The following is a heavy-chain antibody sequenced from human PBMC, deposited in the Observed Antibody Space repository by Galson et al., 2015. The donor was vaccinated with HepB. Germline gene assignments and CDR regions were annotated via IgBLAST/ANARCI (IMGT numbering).Heavy chain of an antibody. CDR1: GFSFSNYW. Sequence: SLRLSCAASGFSFSNYWMHWVRQAPGKGLVWVSRINSDGSSTNYADSVKGRSTISRDNAKNTLYLQMNSLRAEDTAVYYCAREGPCSSNSCNYFDYWGQGTLVTVSS. CDR3: AREGPCSSNSCNYFDY. CDR2: INSDGSST. J-gene: IGHJ4*02. D-gene: IGHD2-2*01. V-gene: IGHV3-74*01.